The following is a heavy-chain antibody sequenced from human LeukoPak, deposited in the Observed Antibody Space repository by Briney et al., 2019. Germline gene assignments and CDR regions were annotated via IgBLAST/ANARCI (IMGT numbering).Heavy chain of an antibody. V-gene: IGHV1-69*05. Sequence: SVKVSCKASGGTFSSYAISWVRQAPGQGLEWMGGIIPIFGTANYAQKFQGRVTITTDESTSAAYMELSSLRSEDTAVYYCARAGGATTEGYYFDYWGQGTLVTVPS. CDR1: GGTFSSYA. CDR3: ARAGGATTEGYYFDY. D-gene: IGHD5-24*01. CDR2: IIPIFGTA. J-gene: IGHJ4*02.